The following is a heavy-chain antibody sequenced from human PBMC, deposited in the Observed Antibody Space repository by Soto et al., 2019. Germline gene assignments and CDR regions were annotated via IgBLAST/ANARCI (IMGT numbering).Heavy chain of an antibody. D-gene: IGHD4-17*01. CDR2: IFYGGST. J-gene: IGHJ4*02. CDR3: ARRPSEAVPVFEY. Sequence: QVQLQESGPGLVKPSETLSLTCTVSGGSISIYYWSWIRQPPGKGLEWLGYIFYGGSTDYSPSLKRQVTISVDTSKIQFSLNLSSVTAADTAVYYCARRPSEAVPVFEYWGQGTLVTVYS. V-gene: IGHV4-59*08. CDR1: GGSISIYY.